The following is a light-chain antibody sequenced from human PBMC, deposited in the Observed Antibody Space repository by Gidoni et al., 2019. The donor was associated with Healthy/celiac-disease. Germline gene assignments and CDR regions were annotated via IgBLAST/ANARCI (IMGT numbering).Light chain of an antibody. Sequence: QDPAVSVALGQTVRITCQGDSLRSYYASWYQQKPGQAPVLVIYGKNNRPSGIPDRFSGSSSGNTASLTITGAQAEDEADYYCNHLVFGGGTKLTVL. J-gene: IGLJ2*01. CDR1: SLRSYY. CDR2: GKN. V-gene: IGLV3-19*01. CDR3: NHLV.